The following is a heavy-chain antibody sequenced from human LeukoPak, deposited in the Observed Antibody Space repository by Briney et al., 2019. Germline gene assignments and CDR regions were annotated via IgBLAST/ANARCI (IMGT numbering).Heavy chain of an antibody. CDR2: INPSGGGT. CDR1: GYTLTSQY. V-gene: IGHV1-46*01. Sequence: ASVKVSCKAAGYTLTSQYMHWVRQAPGQGLEWMGIINPSGGGTTYAQKFQGRVTMTRDTSTSTVYMDLRGLRSEDTAVYYCASSRAGSYQVDYFDYWGQGTLVTVSS. D-gene: IGHD1-26*01. J-gene: IGHJ4*02. CDR3: ASSRAGSYQVDYFDY.